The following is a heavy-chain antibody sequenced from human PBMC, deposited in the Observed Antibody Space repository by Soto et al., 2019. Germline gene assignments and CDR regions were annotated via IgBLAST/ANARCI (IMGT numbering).Heavy chain of an antibody. V-gene: IGHV4-31*03. Sequence: PSETLSLTCTVSGGSISSGGYYWSWIRQHPGKGLEWIGYIYYSGSTYYNPSLKSRVTISVDTSKNQFSLKLSSVTAADTAVYYCARERNVWGSYRYIDYWGQGTLVTVSS. CDR1: GGSISSGGYY. CDR3: ARERNVWGSYRYIDY. J-gene: IGHJ4*02. CDR2: IYYSGST. D-gene: IGHD3-16*02.